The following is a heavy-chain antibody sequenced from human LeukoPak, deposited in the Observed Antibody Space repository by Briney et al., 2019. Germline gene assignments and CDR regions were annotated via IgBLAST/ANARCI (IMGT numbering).Heavy chain of an antibody. Sequence: ASVKVSCKASGYTFTGYYMHWVRQAPGQGLEWMGRIIPIFGTANYAQKFQGRVTITTDESTSTAYMELSSLRSEDTAVYYCASARYSSGGLYWGQGTLVTVSS. CDR2: IIPIFGTA. D-gene: IGHD6-19*01. J-gene: IGHJ4*02. V-gene: IGHV1-69*05. CDR1: GYTFTGYY. CDR3: ASARYSSGGLY.